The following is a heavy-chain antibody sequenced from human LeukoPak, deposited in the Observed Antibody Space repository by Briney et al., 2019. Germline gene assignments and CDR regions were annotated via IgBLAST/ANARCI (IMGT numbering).Heavy chain of an antibody. D-gene: IGHD3-3*01. CDR3: ARHFGSPSPGVQH. CDR2: IYPGDSVT. V-gene: IGHV5-51*01. Sequence: GESLKISCKTSGFTFTTYWIGWVRQTPGKGLEWMGIIYPGDSVTRYSPSFEGQVTISADKSIRTAYLQWSSLKASDTAVYYCARHFGSPSPGVQHWGQGAPVTVSP. J-gene: IGHJ1*01. CDR1: GFTFTTYW.